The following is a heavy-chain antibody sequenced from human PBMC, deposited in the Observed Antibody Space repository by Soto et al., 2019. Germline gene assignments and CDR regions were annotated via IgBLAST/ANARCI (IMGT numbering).Heavy chain of an antibody. Sequence: ASVKVSCKASGYTFTSYGINWVRQATGQGLEWMGWMNPNSGNTGYAQKFQGRVTMTRNTSISTAYMELSSLRSEDTAVYYCARSIAARRGGILYYYYGMDVWGQGTTVTVSS. CDR1: GYTFTSYG. D-gene: IGHD6-6*01. V-gene: IGHV1-8*01. CDR3: ARSIAARRGGILYYYYGMDV. J-gene: IGHJ6*02. CDR2: MNPNSGNT.